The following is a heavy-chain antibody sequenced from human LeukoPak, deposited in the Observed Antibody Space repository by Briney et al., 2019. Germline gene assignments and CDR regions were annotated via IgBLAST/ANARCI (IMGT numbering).Heavy chain of an antibody. CDR2: VSYDGSNK. CDR3: ASDRRLNGDTSYSSAFDY. J-gene: IGHJ4*02. D-gene: IGHD2-21*01. CDR1: GFTFSNYA. Sequence: GGSLRLSCAVSGFTFSNYAMHWVRQAPGKGLEWVAVVSYDGSNKYYADSVKGRFTISRDNSKNTLYLQMNSLRPEDTAVYYCASDRRLNGDTSYSSAFDYWGQGTLVTVSS. V-gene: IGHV3-30-3*01.